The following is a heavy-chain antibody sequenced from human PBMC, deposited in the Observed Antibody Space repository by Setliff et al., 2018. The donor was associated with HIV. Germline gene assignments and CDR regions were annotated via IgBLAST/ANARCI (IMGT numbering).Heavy chain of an antibody. CDR2: IYSTGST. V-gene: IGHV4-59*11. CDR3: ARSTVGAGASFP. CDR1: GASISSHY. D-gene: IGHD1-26*01. Sequence: PSETLSLTCTVSGASISSHYWSWIRQSPGRELEWIGYIYSTGSTKYNPSLKSRVTISVATSKNKFSLKLNSVTTADTAVYYCARSTVGAGASFPWGRGILVTVSS. J-gene: IGHJ5*02.